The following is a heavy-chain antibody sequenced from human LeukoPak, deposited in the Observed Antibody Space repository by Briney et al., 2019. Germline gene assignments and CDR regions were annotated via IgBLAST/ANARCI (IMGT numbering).Heavy chain of an antibody. D-gene: IGHD3-10*01. CDR1: GFTFSDYW. Sequence: PGGSLRLSCAVSGFTFSDYWMSWVRQPPGKGLEWVANINHDGNEKYYVDSVMGRFTISRDNAKNSLYLQTNSLSVEDTAVYFCARGPGGAPSYWGQGTLVTVSS. CDR2: INHDGNEK. V-gene: IGHV3-7*01. J-gene: IGHJ4*02. CDR3: ARGPGGAPSY.